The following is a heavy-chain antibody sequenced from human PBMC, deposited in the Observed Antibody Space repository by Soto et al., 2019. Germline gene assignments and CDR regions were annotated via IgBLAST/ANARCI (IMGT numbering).Heavy chain of an antibody. CDR2: IYYSGST. CDR1: GGSIISYY. V-gene: IGHV4-59*01. J-gene: IGHJ4*02. Sequence: SETLSLTCTVSGGSIISYYWSWIRQPPGKGLEWIGYIYYSGSTNYNPSLKSRVTISVDTSKNQFSLKLSSVTAADTAVYYCARDEDGDYGVDYWGQGTLVTVSS. D-gene: IGHD4-17*01. CDR3: ARDEDGDYGVDY.